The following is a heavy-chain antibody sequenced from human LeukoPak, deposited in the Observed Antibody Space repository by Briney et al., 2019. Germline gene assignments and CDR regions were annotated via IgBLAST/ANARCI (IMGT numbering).Heavy chain of an antibody. J-gene: IGHJ4*02. CDR3: AREEGGY. CDR2: IYYSGST. V-gene: IGHV4-34*01. CDR1: GDSFSGYY. Sequence: SETLSLTCAVYGDSFSGYYWSWIRQPPGKGLEWIGSIYYSGSTYYNPSLKSRVTISVDTSKNQFSLKLSSVTAADTAVYYCAREEGGYWGQGTLVTVSS.